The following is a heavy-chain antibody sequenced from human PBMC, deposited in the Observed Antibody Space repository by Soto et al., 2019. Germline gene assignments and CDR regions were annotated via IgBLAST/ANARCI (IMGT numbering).Heavy chain of an antibody. Sequence: SVKVSCKASGGTFSSYAISWVRQAPGQGLEWMGGIIPIFGTANYAQKFQGRVTITADESTSTAYMELSSLRSGDTAVYYCARESGSYVTLFDYWGQGTLVTVSS. CDR3: ARESGSYVTLFDY. CDR2: IIPIFGTA. J-gene: IGHJ4*02. D-gene: IGHD1-26*01. V-gene: IGHV1-69*13. CDR1: GGTFSSYA.